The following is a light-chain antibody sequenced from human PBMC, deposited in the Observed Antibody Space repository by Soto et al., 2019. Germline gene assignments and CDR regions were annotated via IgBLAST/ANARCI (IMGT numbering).Light chain of an antibody. Sequence: EIVLTQSPATLSLSPGERATLSCRASQSVGSNLAWYQQKPGQAPRLLIYGASTRATDIASRFSGRGSGTEFTLTVSSLQSEDSAVYYCQQYNNWPRTFGQGTKVDI. CDR3: QQYNNWPRT. J-gene: IGKJ1*01. CDR1: QSVGSN. V-gene: IGKV3-15*01. CDR2: GAS.